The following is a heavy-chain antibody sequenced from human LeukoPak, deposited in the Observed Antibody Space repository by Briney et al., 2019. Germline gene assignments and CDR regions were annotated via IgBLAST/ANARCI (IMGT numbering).Heavy chain of an antibody. CDR3: ARDPTYSSSWYYQKDAFDI. CDR2: TYYRSKWYN. J-gene: IGHJ3*02. V-gene: IGHV6-1*01. CDR1: GDSVSSNSAA. D-gene: IGHD6-13*01. Sequence: SQTLSLTCAISGDSVSSNSAAWNWIRRSPSRGLEWLGRTYYRSKWYNDYAVSVKSRITINPDTSKNQFSLQLNSVTPEDTAVYYCARDPTYSSSWYYQKDAFDIWGQGTVVTVSS.